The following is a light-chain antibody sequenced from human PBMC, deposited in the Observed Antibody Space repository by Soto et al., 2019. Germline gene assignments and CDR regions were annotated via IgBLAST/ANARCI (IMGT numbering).Light chain of an antibody. V-gene: IGKV3-15*01. CDR2: GAS. J-gene: IGKJ1*01. CDR1: QSLNTN. Sequence: EIVLIHSPPTLSLYPVERATLSCRASQSLNTNLTWYQQKLGKAPRVLIYGASTRATGVPARFSGSGSGTEFTLTISGLQSEDPGVYYCHQYNTWPWTFGQGTKVDI. CDR3: HQYNTWPWT.